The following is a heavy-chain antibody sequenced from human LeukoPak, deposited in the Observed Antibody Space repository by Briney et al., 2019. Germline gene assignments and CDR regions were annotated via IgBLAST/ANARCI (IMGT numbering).Heavy chain of an antibody. D-gene: IGHD2-21*01. CDR2: VSYDGSNK. V-gene: IGHV3-30*03. CDR1: GFTFSTYG. CDR3: ARVFPDTGLDY. J-gene: IGHJ4*02. Sequence: PGGSLRLSCAASGFTFSTYGMHWVRQAPGKGLEWVAGVSYDGSNKDYADFVEGRLTISRDNSKNTLYLQMNSLRVEDTAVYYCARVFPDTGLDYWGQGTLVTVSS.